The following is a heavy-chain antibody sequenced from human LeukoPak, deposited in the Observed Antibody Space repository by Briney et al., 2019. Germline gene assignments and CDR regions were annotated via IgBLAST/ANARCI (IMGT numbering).Heavy chain of an antibody. J-gene: IGHJ4*02. CDR3: ARDDSGYDLGDY. D-gene: IGHD5-12*01. CDR2: INPNSGGT. Sequence: ASVKVSCKASGYTFTSYDINWVRQAPGQGLEWMGWINPNSGGTNYAQKFQGRVTMTRDTSISTAYMELSRLRSDDTAVYYCARDDSGYDLGDYWGQGTLVTVSS. CDR1: GYTFTSYD. V-gene: IGHV1-2*02.